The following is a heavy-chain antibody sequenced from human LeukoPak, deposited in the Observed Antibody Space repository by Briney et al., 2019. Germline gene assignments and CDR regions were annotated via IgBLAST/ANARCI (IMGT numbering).Heavy chain of an antibody. Sequence: PGGSLRLSXAASGFTFSSYSMNWVRQTPGKGLEWVSSISSSSSYIYYADSVKGRFTISRDNAKNSLYLQMNSLRAEDTAVYYCARGGSIAAAFDYWGQGTLVTVSS. CDR1: GFTFSSYS. D-gene: IGHD6-13*01. CDR2: ISSSSSYI. CDR3: ARGGSIAAAFDY. V-gene: IGHV3-21*01. J-gene: IGHJ4*02.